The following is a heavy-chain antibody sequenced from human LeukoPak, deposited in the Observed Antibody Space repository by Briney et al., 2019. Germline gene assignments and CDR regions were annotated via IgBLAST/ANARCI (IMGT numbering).Heavy chain of an antibody. CDR3: ANDLTYYYDISGSYYGYYFDY. CDR2: ISYDGNNK. J-gene: IGHJ4*02. D-gene: IGHD3-22*01. CDR1: GFTFSSYG. V-gene: IGHV3-30*18. Sequence: GGSLRLSCAASGFTFSSYGMHWVRQAPGKGLEWVAVISYDGNNKYYADSVKGRFTISRDNSKNTLYLQMNSLRPEDTAVYYCANDLTYYYDISGSYYGYYFDYWGQGTLVTVSS.